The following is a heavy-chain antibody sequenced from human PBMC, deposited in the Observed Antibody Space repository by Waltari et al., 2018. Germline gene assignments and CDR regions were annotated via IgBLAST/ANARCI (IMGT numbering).Heavy chain of an antibody. Sequence: EVQLVASGGGLVEPGGSLSLSCAASGFTLSSDWMHWVRQAPGTGLVWVSRVNSDGSSTSYADSVKGRFTISRDNAKNTLYLQMNSLRAEDTAVYYCIVGATNLLGYWGQGTLVTVSS. D-gene: IGHD1-26*01. CDR1: GFTLSSDW. CDR2: VNSDGSST. V-gene: IGHV3-74*01. J-gene: IGHJ4*02. CDR3: IVGATNLLGY.